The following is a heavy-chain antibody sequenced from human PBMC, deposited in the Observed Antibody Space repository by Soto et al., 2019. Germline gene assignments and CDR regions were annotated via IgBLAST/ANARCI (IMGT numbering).Heavy chain of an antibody. Sequence: EVQLVESGGGLVQPGGSLRLSCAASGFTFSSYSMNWVRQAPGKGLEWVSYISSSSSTIYYADSVKDRFTISRDNAKNSLYLQMISLRAEDTAVYYCVTGDGDYVDPFDYWGQGTLVTVSS. CDR2: ISSSSSTI. J-gene: IGHJ4*02. V-gene: IGHV3-48*01. D-gene: IGHD4-17*01. CDR1: GFTFSSYS. CDR3: VTGDGDYVDPFDY.